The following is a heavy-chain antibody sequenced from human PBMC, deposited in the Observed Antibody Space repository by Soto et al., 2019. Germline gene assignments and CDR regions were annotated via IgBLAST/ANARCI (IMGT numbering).Heavy chain of an antibody. D-gene: IGHD3-3*01. Sequence: QVQLQESGAGLVKPSETLSLTCTVSGGSIDNYYWSWIRQPPGRGLEWIGFIYSSGSTNYNPSVKSRVTISAETSRNQVSLKLTSVTTADTAVYYCARATLYDFWSGFTDDYYFDYWGQGTLVTVSS. J-gene: IGHJ4*02. CDR2: IYSSGST. CDR3: ARATLYDFWSGFTDDYYFDY. V-gene: IGHV4-59*01. CDR1: GGSIDNYY.